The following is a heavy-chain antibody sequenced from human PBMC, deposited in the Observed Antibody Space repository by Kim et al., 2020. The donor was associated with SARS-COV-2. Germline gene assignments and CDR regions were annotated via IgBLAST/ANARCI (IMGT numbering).Heavy chain of an antibody. CDR1: GFSFSSHE. D-gene: IGHD5-18*01. Sequence: GGSLRLSCAASGFSFSSHEMNWVRLAPGKGLDWVSYISSTAYTIYYADSVKGRFTVSRDNAKNSLYLQMNSLRAEDTAIYYCARGYSYGSYYYYRMDVWGQGTTVTVSS. CDR2: ISSTAYTI. J-gene: IGHJ6*02. V-gene: IGHV3-48*03. CDR3: ARGYSYGSYYYYRMDV.